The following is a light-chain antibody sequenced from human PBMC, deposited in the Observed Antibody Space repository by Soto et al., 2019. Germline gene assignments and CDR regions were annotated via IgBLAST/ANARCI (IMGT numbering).Light chain of an antibody. CDR3: QQYCSSPLVT. Sequence: IVLTQSPGTLSLSPGERATLSCRASQSVSSSYLAWYQQKPGQAPRLLIYGASSRATGIPDRFSGSGSGTDFTLTISRLEPEDFAVYYCQQYCSSPLVTFGQGTRLEIK. J-gene: IGKJ5*01. V-gene: IGKV3-20*01. CDR1: QSVSSSY. CDR2: GAS.